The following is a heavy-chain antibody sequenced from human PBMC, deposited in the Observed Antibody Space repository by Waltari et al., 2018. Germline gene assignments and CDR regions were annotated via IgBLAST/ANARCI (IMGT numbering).Heavy chain of an antibody. Sequence: QVQLVQSGAEVKNAGASVKAPGKVSEYTPMVLTMHWLRQAPGKGLEWMGCFDPEDGETIYAQKFQGRVTMTEDTSTDTAYMELSSLRSEDTAVYYCATGVDSSVVWGFDYWGQGTLVTVSS. CDR1: EYTPMVLT. CDR3: ATGVDSSVVWGFDY. V-gene: IGHV1-24*01. J-gene: IGHJ4*02. D-gene: IGHD3-22*01. CDR2: FDPEDGET.